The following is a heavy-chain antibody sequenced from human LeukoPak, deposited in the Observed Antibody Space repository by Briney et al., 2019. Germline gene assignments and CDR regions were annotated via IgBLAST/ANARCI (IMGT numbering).Heavy chain of an antibody. D-gene: IGHD1-14*01. CDR2: IYYSGST. V-gene: IGHV4-59*01. J-gene: IGHJ3*02. CDR1: GDSINSYY. Sequence: PSETLSLTCSVSGDSINSYYWSWSRQPPGKGLEWIGYIYYSGSTNYNPSLKSRLTISVDTSKNQFSLKLTSVTTADTAVYYCARLTKRNDAFIIWGQGTMVTVSS. CDR3: ARLTKRNDAFII.